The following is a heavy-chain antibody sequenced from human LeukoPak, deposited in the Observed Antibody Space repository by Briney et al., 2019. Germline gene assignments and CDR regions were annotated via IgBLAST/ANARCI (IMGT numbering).Heavy chain of an antibody. Sequence: SVKVSCKASGGTFSSYAISWVRQAPAQGLEWMGGIIPIFGTANYAQKFQGRVTITTDESTSTAYMELSSLRSEDTAVYYCARRMGDAFDIWGQGTMVTVSS. V-gene: IGHV1-69*05. CDR3: ARRMGDAFDI. J-gene: IGHJ3*02. CDR1: GGTFSSYA. CDR2: IIPIFGTA.